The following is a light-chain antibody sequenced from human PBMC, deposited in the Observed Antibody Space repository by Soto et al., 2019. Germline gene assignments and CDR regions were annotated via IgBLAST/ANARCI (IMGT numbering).Light chain of an antibody. Sequence: ELVLTQSPATLSLSPEERATLSCRASQSVSSYLAWYQQKPGQAPRLLIYDASNRATGIPARFSGSGSGTDFTLTISSLEPEDFAVYYCQQRSNWPTFGQGTKV. CDR3: QQRSNWPT. V-gene: IGKV3-11*01. CDR1: QSVSSY. CDR2: DAS. J-gene: IGKJ1*01.